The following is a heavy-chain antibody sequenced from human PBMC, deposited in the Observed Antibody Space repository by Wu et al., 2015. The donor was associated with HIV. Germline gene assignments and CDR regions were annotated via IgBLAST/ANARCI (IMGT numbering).Heavy chain of an antibody. D-gene: IGHD2-2*01. CDR3: ARPYNCSSTSCRKWLVRYFDY. V-gene: IGHV1-46*01. CDR1: GYTFTSYY. Sequence: QVQLVQSGAEVKKPGASVKVSCKASGYTFTSYYMHWVRQAPGQGLEWMGIINPSGGSTNYAQKFQGRVTMTRDTSTSTVYMELSSLRSDDTAVYYCARPYNCSSTSCRKWLVRYFDYWGQGTLVTVSS. J-gene: IGHJ4*02. CDR2: INPSGGST.